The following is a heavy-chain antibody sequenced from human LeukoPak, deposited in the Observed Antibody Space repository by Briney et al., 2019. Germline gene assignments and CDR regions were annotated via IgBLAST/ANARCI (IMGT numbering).Heavy chain of an antibody. V-gene: IGHV1-3*01. J-gene: IGHJ4*02. CDR1: GYTFTTYA. D-gene: IGHD4-17*01. Sequence: GASVKVSCKASGYTFTTYAMHWVRQAPGQRLEWMGWINAGNGNTKYSQKFQGRVTITSDTSASTAYMELNSLRSEDTAVYYCARPDYGDTPPRYWGQGTLVTVSS. CDR3: ARPDYGDTPPRY. CDR2: INAGNGNT.